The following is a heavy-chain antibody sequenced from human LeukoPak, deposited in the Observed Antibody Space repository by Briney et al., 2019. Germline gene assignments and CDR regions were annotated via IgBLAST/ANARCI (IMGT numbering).Heavy chain of an antibody. CDR3: ARPSTAANDY. CDR2: IYPGDSDT. Sequence: GESLKISCKGSGYSFTSNWIGWVRQMPGKGLEWMGIIYPGDSDTRYSPSFQGQVTISADKSISTAYLQWSSLKASYTGMYYCARPSTAANDYWGQGTLVAVSS. D-gene: IGHD2-2*01. CDR1: GYSFTSNW. V-gene: IGHV5-51*01. J-gene: IGHJ4*02.